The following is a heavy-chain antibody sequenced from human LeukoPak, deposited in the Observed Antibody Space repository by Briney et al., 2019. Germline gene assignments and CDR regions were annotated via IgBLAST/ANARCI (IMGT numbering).Heavy chain of an antibody. J-gene: IGHJ3*02. CDR3: ARHSYDSSDYSSSDAFDI. V-gene: IGHV3-7*01. D-gene: IGHD3-22*01. CDR2: IDQDGSEK. CDR1: GFTFRNYW. Sequence: GGSLRLSCAASGFTFRNYWMSWVRQAPGKGLGWVANIDQDGSEKYYVDSVKGRFTISRDNAKNSLYLQMNSLRAEDTAVYYCARHSYDSSDYSSSDAFDIWGQGTMVTVSS.